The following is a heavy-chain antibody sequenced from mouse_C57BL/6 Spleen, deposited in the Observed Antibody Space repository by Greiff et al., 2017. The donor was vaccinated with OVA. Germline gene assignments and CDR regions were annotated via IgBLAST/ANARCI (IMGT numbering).Heavy chain of an antibody. D-gene: IGHD1-1*01. Sequence: EVQRVESGGGLVKPGGSLKLSCAASGFTFSSYAMSWVRQTPEKRLEWVATISDGGSYTYYPDNVKGRFTISRDNAKNNLYLQMSHLKSEDTAMYYCARDPIDYYGSIYYFDYWGQGTTLTVSS. CDR3: ARDPIDYYGSIYYFDY. V-gene: IGHV5-4*01. CDR1: GFTFSSYA. CDR2: ISDGGSYT. J-gene: IGHJ2*01.